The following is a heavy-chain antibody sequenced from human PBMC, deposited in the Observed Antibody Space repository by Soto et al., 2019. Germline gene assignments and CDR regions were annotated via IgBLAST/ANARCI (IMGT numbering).Heavy chain of an antibody. CDR1: GFTFSSYG. V-gene: IGHV3-33*01. CDR2: IWYDGSNK. CDR3: ARDPLRAQQLVRWFDP. Sequence: PGGSLRLSCAASGFTFSSYGMHWVRQAPGKGLEWVAVIWYDGSNKYYADSVKGRFTISRDNSKNTLYLQMNSLRAEDTAVYYCARDPLRAQQLVRWFDPWGQGTLVTVSS. D-gene: IGHD6-13*01. J-gene: IGHJ5*02.